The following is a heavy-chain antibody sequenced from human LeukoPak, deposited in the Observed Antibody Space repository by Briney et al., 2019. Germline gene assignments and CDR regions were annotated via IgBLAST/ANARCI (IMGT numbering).Heavy chain of an antibody. V-gene: IGHV1-69*05. CDR2: IIPIFGTA. Sequence: ASVKVSCKASGGTFSSYAISWVRQAPGQGLEWMGGIIPIFGTANYAQKFQGRVTITTDESTSTAYMELSSLRSEDTAVYYCARERGDGYNFLFSYWGQGTLVTVSS. CDR3: ARERGDGYNFLFSY. CDR1: GGTFSSYA. J-gene: IGHJ4*02. D-gene: IGHD5-24*01.